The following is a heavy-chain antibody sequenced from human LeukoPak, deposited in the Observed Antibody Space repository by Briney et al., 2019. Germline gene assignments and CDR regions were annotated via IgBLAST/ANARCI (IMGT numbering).Heavy chain of an antibody. Sequence: SETLSLTCAVSGGSISSGNWWSWVRQPPGKGLEWIGEIFHTGSTNYNPSLKSRVTISVEKSKNQLSLKLSSVTAADTAVYYCARGDDYGDYGSRLIETPFDYWGQGTLVTVSS. J-gene: IGHJ4*02. CDR1: GGSISSGNW. V-gene: IGHV4-4*02. CDR2: IFHTGST. D-gene: IGHD4-17*01. CDR3: ARGDDYGDYGSRLIETPFDY.